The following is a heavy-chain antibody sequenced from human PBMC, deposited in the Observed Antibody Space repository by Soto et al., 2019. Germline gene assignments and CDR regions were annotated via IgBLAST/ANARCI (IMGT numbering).Heavy chain of an antibody. D-gene: IGHD6-6*01. V-gene: IGHV3-21*01. CDR2: ISSTGAYI. Sequence: EVQLVESGGGLVKPGGSLRLSCLASGFTFSACTMDWVRQAPGKGLEWVSSISSTGAYIYYAEPVRGRFTISRDNAKNSLDLHMNSLGVEDTAVYYCARDYPVLYSSSVDALDIWGRGTLVTVSS. CDR1: GFTFSACT. J-gene: IGHJ3*02. CDR3: ARDYPVLYSSSVDALDI.